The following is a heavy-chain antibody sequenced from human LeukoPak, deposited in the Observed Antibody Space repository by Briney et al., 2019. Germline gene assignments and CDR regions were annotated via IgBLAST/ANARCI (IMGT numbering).Heavy chain of an antibody. J-gene: IGHJ4*02. V-gene: IGHV4-59*12. CDR1: GGSISSYY. CDR3: AITYYDSSGYYFDY. D-gene: IGHD3-22*01. Sequence: PSETLSLTCTVSGGSISSYYCSWIRQPPGKGLEWIGYIYYSGSTNYNPSLKSRVTISVDTSKNQFSLKLSSVTAADTAVYYCAITYYDSSGYYFDYWGQGTLVTVSS. CDR2: IYYSGST.